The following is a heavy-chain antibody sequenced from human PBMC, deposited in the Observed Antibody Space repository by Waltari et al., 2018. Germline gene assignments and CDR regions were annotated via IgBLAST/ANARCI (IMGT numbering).Heavy chain of an antibody. D-gene: IGHD3-22*01. CDR1: GFTCSSYT. J-gene: IGHJ6*03. Sequence: EVQLVESGGGLVQPGGSLRLSCAASGFTCSSYTLNWVRQAPGKGLEWVSYISSSSSTIYYADSVKGRFTISRDNAKNSLYLQMNSLRAEDTAVYYCARTLLLRGRYYYYMDVWGKGTTVTVSS. CDR2: ISSSSSTI. CDR3: ARTLLLRGRYYYYMDV. V-gene: IGHV3-48*04.